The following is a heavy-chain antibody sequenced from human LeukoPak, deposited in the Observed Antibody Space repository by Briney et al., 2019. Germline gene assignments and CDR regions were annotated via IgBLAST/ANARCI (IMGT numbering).Heavy chain of an antibody. CDR1: GFIFSSYA. J-gene: IGHJ4*02. D-gene: IGHD3-10*01. V-gene: IGHV3-23*01. CDR2: ISGSGGST. CDR3: AKPYYYGSRSYMDY. Sequence: GGSLRLSCAASGFIFSSYAMTWVRQAPGKGLEWVSGISGSGGSTYYAESVKGRFTISRDNSKSTLYLQMNSLRAEDTAIYYCAKPYYYGSRSYMDYWGQGTLVTVSS.